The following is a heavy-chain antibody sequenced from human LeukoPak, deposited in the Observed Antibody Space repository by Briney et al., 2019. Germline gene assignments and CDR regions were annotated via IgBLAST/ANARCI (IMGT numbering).Heavy chain of an antibody. CDR1: GFTFSSYA. CDR2: ISGSGRST. CDR3: AKSPGRYDFWSGYLPDVLDY. Sequence: SGGSLRLSCAASGFTFSSYAMSWVRQAPGKGVEWVSAISGSGRSTYYADSVKGRFTISRDNSKNTLYLQMNSLRAEDTAVYYCAKSPGRYDFWSGYLPDVLDYWGQGTLVTVSS. J-gene: IGHJ4*02. V-gene: IGHV3-23*01. D-gene: IGHD3-3*01.